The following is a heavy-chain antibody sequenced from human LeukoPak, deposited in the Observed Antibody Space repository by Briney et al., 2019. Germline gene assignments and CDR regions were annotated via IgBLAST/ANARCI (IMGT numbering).Heavy chain of an antibody. V-gene: IGHV1-69*05. CDR3: ARDSRSSSSAYYFDY. D-gene: IGHD6-6*01. Sequence: SVKVSCKASGGTFSSYAISWVRQAPGQGLEWMGGIIPIFGTATYAQKFQGRVTITTDESTSTAYMELSSLRSEDTAVYYCARDSRSSSSAYYFDYRGQGTLVTVSS. CDR2: IIPIFGTA. CDR1: GGTFSSYA. J-gene: IGHJ4*02.